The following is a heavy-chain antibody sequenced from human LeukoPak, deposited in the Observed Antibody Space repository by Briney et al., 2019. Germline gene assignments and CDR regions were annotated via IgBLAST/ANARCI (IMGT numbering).Heavy chain of an antibody. V-gene: IGHV3-23*01. CDR2: ISGSAHKI. D-gene: IGHD5-18*01. CDR1: GFTFSNYA. CDR3: AGRVTGYSSGYVY. J-gene: IGHJ4*02. Sequence: GGSLRLSCVASGFTFSNYAMSWVRQAPEKGLDWVSVISGSAHKIRYADSVKGRFTISRDNSENTVYLQMNNLRVEDTALYYCAGRVTGYSSGYVYWGQGTLVTVSS.